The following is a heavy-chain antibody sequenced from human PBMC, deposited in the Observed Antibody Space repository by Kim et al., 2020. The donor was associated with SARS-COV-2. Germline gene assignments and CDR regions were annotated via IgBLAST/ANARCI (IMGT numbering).Heavy chain of an antibody. Sequence: GGSLRLSCTASGFTFSDHWMNWVRQAPGKGLEWVAVISNGGIEKHHVDSVKGRFSVSRDDARNSLYLQMDSLRPEDTALYFCARGGGWGSDYWGQGTLVT. V-gene: IGHV3-7*01. CDR2: ISNGGIEK. CDR3: ARGGGWGSDY. D-gene: IGHD7-27*01. CDR1: GFTFSDHW. J-gene: IGHJ4*02.